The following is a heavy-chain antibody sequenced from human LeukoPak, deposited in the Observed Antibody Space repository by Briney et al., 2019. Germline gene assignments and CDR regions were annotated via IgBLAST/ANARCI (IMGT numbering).Heavy chain of an antibody. CDR1: GFTFSSYA. Sequence: GGSLRLSCAASGFTFSSYAMNWARQAPGKGLEWVSSVSGSGSSTFYADSVKGRFTISRDNSKNTLYLQMNSLRAEDTAVYYCAQWFGNHLDYWGQGTLVTVSS. CDR3: AQWFGNHLDY. V-gene: IGHV3-23*01. CDR2: VSGSGSST. J-gene: IGHJ4*02. D-gene: IGHD3-10*01.